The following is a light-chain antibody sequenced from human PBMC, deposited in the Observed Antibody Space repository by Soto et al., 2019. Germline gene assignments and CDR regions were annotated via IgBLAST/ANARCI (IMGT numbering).Light chain of an antibody. J-gene: IGKJ5*01. CDR2: GAS. V-gene: IGKV3-20*01. CDR3: QQYDDSIS. CDR1: QSVSSSY. Sequence: EIVLTQSPDTLSLSPGESATLSCRASQSVSSSYLAWYQQKPGRAPRLLIYGASNRATGIPDRFSGSGSGRDFTLTISRLEPEDFAVFYCQQYDDSISFGQGTRLEIE.